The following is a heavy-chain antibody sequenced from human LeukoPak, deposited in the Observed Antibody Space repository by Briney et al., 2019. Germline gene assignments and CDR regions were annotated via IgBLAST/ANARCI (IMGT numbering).Heavy chain of an antibody. Sequence: GGSLRLSCAASGFTFSTYWMTWVRQAPGKGLVWVSRIHSDGTGTSYADSVKGRFTISRDNAKNSLYLQMNSLRAEDTAVYYCARAGAAQWELLPPHFDYWGQGTLVTVSS. CDR1: GFTFSTYW. D-gene: IGHD1-26*01. J-gene: IGHJ4*02. V-gene: IGHV3-74*01. CDR2: IHSDGTGT. CDR3: ARAGAAQWELLPPHFDY.